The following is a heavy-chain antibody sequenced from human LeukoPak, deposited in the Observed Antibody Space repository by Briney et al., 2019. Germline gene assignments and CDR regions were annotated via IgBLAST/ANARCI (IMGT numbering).Heavy chain of an antibody. J-gene: IGHJ4*02. V-gene: IGHV4-34*01. CDR1: VGSFSGYY. CDR2: INHSGST. D-gene: IGHD3-16*01. CDR3: ARMGGYFDY. Sequence: SETLSLTCAVYVGSFSGYYWSWLRQPPGKGLEWIGEINHSGSTNYNPSLKSRVTTSVDTSKNQFSLKLSSVTAADTAVYYCARMGGYFDYWGQGILVIVSS.